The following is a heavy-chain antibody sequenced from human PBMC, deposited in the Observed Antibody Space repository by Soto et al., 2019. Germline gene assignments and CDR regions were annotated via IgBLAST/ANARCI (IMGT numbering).Heavy chain of an antibody. Sequence: EVQLVESGGGLVQPGGSLRLTCSASGFTFSDYAMHWVRQTPGKGLEYVSVIRSGGDRIYYADSVKGRFTISRDNSKNTLSLQMNSLRPDDTAMYYCVKDHPALEYWGHGTLVTVSS. J-gene: IGHJ4*01. CDR3: VKDHPALEY. CDR2: IRSGGDRI. CDR1: GFTFSDYA. V-gene: IGHV3-64D*06.